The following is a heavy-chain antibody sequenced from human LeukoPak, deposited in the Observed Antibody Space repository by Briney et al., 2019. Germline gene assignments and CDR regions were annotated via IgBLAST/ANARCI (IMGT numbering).Heavy chain of an antibody. J-gene: IGHJ4*02. CDR1: GFTFSSYA. CDR2: ISSSGSTI. CDR3: ARLRSMIETPIDY. D-gene: IGHD3-22*01. V-gene: IGHV3-48*03. Sequence: PGGSLRLSCAASGFTFSSYAMNWVRQAPGKGLEWVSYISSSGSTIYYADSVKGRFTISRDNAKNSLYLQMNSLRAEDTAVYYCARLRSMIETPIDYWGQGTLVTVSS.